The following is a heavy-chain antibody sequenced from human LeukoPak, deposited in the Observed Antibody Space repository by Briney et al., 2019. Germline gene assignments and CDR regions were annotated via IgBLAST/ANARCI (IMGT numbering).Heavy chain of an antibody. CDR2: ISYDGSNK. Sequence: PGRSLRLSCAASGFTFSSYAMHWVRQAPGKGLEWVAVISYDGSNKYYADSVKGRFTISRDNSKNTLYLQMNSLRAEDTAVYYCARARWLRLYDAFGIWGQGTMVTVSS. D-gene: IGHD5-12*01. J-gene: IGHJ3*02. CDR3: ARARWLRLYDAFGI. CDR1: GFTFSSYA. V-gene: IGHV3-30-3*01.